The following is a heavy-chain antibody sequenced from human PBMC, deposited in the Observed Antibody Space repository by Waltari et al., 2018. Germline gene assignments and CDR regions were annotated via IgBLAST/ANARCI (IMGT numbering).Heavy chain of an antibody. V-gene: IGHV4-34*01. Sequence: QVQLQQWGAGLLKPSETLSLTCAVYGGSFNGYYWSWIRQSPGKGREWIGEINHSGSTNYNPSLKSRVTISVDTSKNQFSLKVSSVTAADTAVYYCARQFSSGWYSEYWGQGTLVTVSS. J-gene: IGHJ4*02. CDR1: GGSFNGYY. D-gene: IGHD6-19*01. CDR3: ARQFSSGWYSEY. CDR2: INHSGST.